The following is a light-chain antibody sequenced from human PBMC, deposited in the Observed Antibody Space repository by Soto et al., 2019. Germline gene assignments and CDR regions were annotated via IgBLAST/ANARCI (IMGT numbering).Light chain of an antibody. CDR2: LNRDGSH. CDR1: SGHSDYG. Sequence: QLVLTQSPSASASLGASVKLTCTRSSGHSDYGIAWHQQQPDKGPRYLMKLNRDGSHNKGDGIPDRFSGSSSGAERYLTISSIQSDDEADYYYQTWDTVVVFGGGTKLTVL. J-gene: IGLJ2*01. V-gene: IGLV4-69*01. CDR3: QTWDTVVV.